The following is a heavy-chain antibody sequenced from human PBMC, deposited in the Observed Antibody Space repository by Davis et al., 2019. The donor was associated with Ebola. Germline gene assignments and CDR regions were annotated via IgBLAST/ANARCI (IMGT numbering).Heavy chain of an antibody. V-gene: IGHV1-69*04. Sequence: SVKVSCKASGGTFSSYAISWVRQAPGQGLEWMGRIIPILGIANYAQKFQGRVTITADKSTSTAYMELSSLRSEDTAVYYCARETGRRSYGMDVWGQGTTVTVSS. J-gene: IGHJ6*02. D-gene: IGHD7-27*01. CDR3: ARETGRRSYGMDV. CDR2: IIPILGIA. CDR1: GGTFSSYA.